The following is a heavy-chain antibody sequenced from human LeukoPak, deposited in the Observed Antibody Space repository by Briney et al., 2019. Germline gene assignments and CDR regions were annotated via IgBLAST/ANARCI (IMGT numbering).Heavy chain of an antibody. D-gene: IGHD3-22*01. V-gene: IGHV4-39*02. Sequence: SETLSLTCTVSGGSISSSSYYWGWIRQPPGKGLEWIGSIYSSGSTYYNPSLKSRVTISVDTSKNQFSLKLSSVTAADTAVYYCAREKGYYDSSGYRYYFDYWGQGTLVTVSS. CDR1: GGSISSSSYY. CDR2: IYSSGST. CDR3: AREKGYYDSSGYRYYFDY. J-gene: IGHJ4*02.